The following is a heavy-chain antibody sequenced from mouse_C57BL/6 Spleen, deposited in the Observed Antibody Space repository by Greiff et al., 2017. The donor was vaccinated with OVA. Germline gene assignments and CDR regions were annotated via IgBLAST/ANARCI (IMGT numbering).Heavy chain of an antibody. CDR1: GFSLTSYG. CDR3: ARRGDYYAMDY. J-gene: IGHJ4*01. Sequence: QVQLQQPGPGLVQPSQSLSITCTASGFSLTSYGVHWVRQSPGKGLEWLGVICSGGSTDYNAAFISRLSISKDNSKCQVFYKMNSLQTDDTAIYYCARRGDYYAMDYWGQGTSVTVSS. CDR2: ICSGGST. V-gene: IGHV2-2*01.